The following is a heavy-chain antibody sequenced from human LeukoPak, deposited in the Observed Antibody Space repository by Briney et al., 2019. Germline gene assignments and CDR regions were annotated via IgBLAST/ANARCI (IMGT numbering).Heavy chain of an antibody. D-gene: IGHD1-26*01. Sequence: GSLRLSCAASGFTVSSNYMSWVRQAPAKGLEWIGYIYYSGSTNYNPSLKSRVTISVDTSKNQFSLKLSSVTAADTAVYYCARRERYSGSYGYYYYMDVWGKGTTVTVSS. CDR1: GFTVSSNY. J-gene: IGHJ6*03. CDR2: IYYSGST. CDR3: ARRERYSGSYGYYYYMDV. V-gene: IGHV4-59*08.